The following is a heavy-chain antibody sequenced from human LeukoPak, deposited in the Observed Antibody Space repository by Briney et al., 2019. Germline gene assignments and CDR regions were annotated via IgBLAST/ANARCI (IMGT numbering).Heavy chain of an antibody. CDR2: IYSGGST. D-gene: IGHD3-10*01. CDR3: ARANTYYYGPTYYYYGMDV. V-gene: IGHV3-66*01. Sequence: PGGSLRLSCAASGFTVSSNYMSWVRQAPGKGLEWVSVIYSGGSTYYADSVKGRFTISRDNSKNTLYLQMNSLRAEDTAVYYCARANTYYYGPTYYYYGMDVWGQGTTVTVSS. J-gene: IGHJ6*02. CDR1: GFTVSSNY.